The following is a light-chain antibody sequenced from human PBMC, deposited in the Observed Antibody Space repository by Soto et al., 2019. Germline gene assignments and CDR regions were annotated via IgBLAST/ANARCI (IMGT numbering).Light chain of an antibody. V-gene: IGLV1-51*01. CDR3: AAWDGSLRELL. CDR1: SSSIGKNY. CDR2: DTN. J-gene: IGLJ2*01. Sequence: QSGLTQPPSVSAAPGQKVTISCSGSSSSIGKNYVSWYQQFPGTALKLLIVDTNKRPSGIPDRFSGSKSGTSATLAITGLQTGDEADYYCAAWDGSLRELLFGGGTKVTVL.